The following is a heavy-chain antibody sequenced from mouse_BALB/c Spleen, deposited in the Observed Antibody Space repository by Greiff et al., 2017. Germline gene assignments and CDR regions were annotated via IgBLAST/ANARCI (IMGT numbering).Heavy chain of an antibody. Sequence: QVQLQQPGAELVRPGASVKLSCKASGYTFTSYWINWVKQRPGQGLEWIGNIYPSDSYTNYNQKFKDKATLTVDKSSSTAYMQLSSPTSEDSAVYYCTRGVRRLDYWGQGTTLTVSS. CDR3: TRGVRRLDY. V-gene: IGHV1-69*02. J-gene: IGHJ2*01. CDR1: GYTFTSYW. CDR2: IYPSDSYT. D-gene: IGHD2-14*01.